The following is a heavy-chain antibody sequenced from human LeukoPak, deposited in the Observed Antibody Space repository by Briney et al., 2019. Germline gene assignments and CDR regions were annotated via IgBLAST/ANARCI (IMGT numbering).Heavy chain of an antibody. J-gene: IGHJ5*02. D-gene: IGHD1-1*01. CDR3: ARHGGTGTTGPWLDP. CDR2: NYYSGIT. V-gene: IGHV4-59*08. Sequence: SETLSLTCTVSGGSISSYYWSWIRQPPGKGLEWIGYNYYSGITNYNPSLKSRVTISIDTSKNQFSLKLSSVTAADTAVYYCARHGGTGTTGPWLDPWGQGTLVTVSS. CDR1: GGSISSYY.